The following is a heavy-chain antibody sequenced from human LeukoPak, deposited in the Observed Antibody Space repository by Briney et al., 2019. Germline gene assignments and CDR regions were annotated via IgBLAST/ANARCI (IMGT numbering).Heavy chain of an antibody. Sequence: PGGSLRLSCAASGFTFSSYAMSWVRQAPGKGLEWVSAISGSGGSTYYADSVKGRFTISRDNSKNTRYLQMNSLRAEDTAVYYCAKGGFLEWLSRKTYYMDVWGKGTTVTVSS. CDR1: GFTFSSYA. CDR2: ISGSGGST. CDR3: AKGGFLEWLSRKTYYMDV. J-gene: IGHJ6*03. V-gene: IGHV3-23*01. D-gene: IGHD3-3*01.